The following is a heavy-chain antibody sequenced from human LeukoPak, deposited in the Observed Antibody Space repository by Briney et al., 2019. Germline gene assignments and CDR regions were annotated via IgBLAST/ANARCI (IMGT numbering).Heavy chain of an antibody. CDR3: ARVSSSWSLR. J-gene: IGHJ4*02. V-gene: IGHV3-11*01. D-gene: IGHD6-13*01. Sequence: GGSLRLSCAASGFTFSDYYMNWIRQAPGKGLEWVSFISGSGSMIYYADSVKGRFTISRDSAKNSLYLQMDSLRVEDTAVYYCARVSSSWSLRWGQGTLVTVSS. CDR1: GFTFSDYY. CDR2: ISGSGSMI.